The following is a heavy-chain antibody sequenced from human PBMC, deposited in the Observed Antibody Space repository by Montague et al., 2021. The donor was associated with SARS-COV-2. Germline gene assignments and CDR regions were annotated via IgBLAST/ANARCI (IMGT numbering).Heavy chain of an antibody. J-gene: IGHJ3*02. D-gene: IGHD5-12*01. Sequence: SETLSLTCTVSGGSISSSNYYWDWIRQPPGRGLEWIGSICESGSTYYNPSLKSRVTISVDTSKNHFSLKLSSVTAADTAVYYCARRGRKLLPVATTIGGFDIWGQGTMVTVSS. CDR2: ICESGST. CDR1: GGSISSSNYY. V-gene: IGHV4-39*02. CDR3: ARRGRKLLPVATTIGGFDI.